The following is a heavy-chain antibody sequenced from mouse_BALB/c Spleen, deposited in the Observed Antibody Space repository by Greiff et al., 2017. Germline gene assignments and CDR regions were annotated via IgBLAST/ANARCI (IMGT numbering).Heavy chain of an antibody. Sequence: EVQRVESGGGLVQPGGSRKLSCAASGFTFSSFGMHWVRQSPEKGLEWVAYISIGSSTIYDADTVRGRFTISKDNPKDTLFLQMTSLRAEDTAMYYCARGGDLLWGQGTTLTVSS. J-gene: IGHJ2*01. CDR3: ARGGDLL. V-gene: IGHV5-17*02. D-gene: IGHD2-1*01. CDR2: ISIGSSTI. CDR1: GFTFSSFG.